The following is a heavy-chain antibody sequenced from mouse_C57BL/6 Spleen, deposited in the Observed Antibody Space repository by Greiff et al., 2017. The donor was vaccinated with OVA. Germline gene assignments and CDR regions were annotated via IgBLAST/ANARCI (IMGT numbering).Heavy chain of an antibody. D-gene: IGHD1-1*01. CDR2: ILPGSGST. Sequence: VQLQQSGAELMKPGASVKLSCKATGYTFTGYWIAWVKQRPGHGLEWIGEILPGSGSTNYNEKFTGKATFTADTSSNTAYMQLSSLTTEDSAIYYCAGPSTTVPYYFDYWGQGTTLTVSS. CDR1: GYTFTGYW. CDR3: AGPSTTVPYYFDY. V-gene: IGHV1-9*01. J-gene: IGHJ2*01.